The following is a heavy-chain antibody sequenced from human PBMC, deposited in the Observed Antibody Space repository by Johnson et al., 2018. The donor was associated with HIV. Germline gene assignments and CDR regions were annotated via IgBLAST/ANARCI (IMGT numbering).Heavy chain of an antibody. V-gene: IGHV3-30*02. Sequence: QVQLVESGGGVVQPGGSLRLSCVASGFIFSSYAMHWVRQAPGKGLEWVTFIRFAGSNKYYADSVKGRFTISRDNSKNTLYRQRNSRRAEDTAVYYCAKDRASSWYDAFDIWGQGTMVTVSS. CDR1: GFIFSSYA. D-gene: IGHD6-13*01. CDR2: IRFAGSNK. J-gene: IGHJ3*02. CDR3: AKDRASSWYDAFDI.